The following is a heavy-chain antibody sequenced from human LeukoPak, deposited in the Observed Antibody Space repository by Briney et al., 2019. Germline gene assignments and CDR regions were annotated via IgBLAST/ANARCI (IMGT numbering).Heavy chain of an antibody. CDR3: ARVQRVKFPLRYYFDY. Sequence: ASVKVSCQASGYSFTSYDINWVRQATGQGLEWMGWMNPNSGNTGYAQNFQGRVTMTRSTSISTAYMELSSLRSEDTAVYYCARVQRVKFPLRYYFDYWGQGTLVTVSS. V-gene: IGHV1-8*01. CDR1: GYSFTSYD. CDR2: MNPNSGNT. D-gene: IGHD3-10*01. J-gene: IGHJ4*02.